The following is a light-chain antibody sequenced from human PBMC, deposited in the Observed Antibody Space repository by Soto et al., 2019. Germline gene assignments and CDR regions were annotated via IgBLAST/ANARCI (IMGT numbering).Light chain of an antibody. J-gene: IGLJ3*02. CDR2: SNN. Sequence: QSVLTQPPSASGTPGQRVTISCSGSSSNIGSNTVNWYQQLPGTAPKLLIYSNNQRPSGVPDRFSGSKSGTSASLAISGLRSEDEADYYCAAWDDSLSGPTWVFGGGTKVTVL. CDR1: SSNIGSNT. CDR3: AAWDDSLSGPTWV. V-gene: IGLV1-44*01.